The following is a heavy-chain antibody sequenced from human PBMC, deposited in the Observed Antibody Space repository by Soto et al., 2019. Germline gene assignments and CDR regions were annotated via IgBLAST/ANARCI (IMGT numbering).Heavy chain of an antibody. D-gene: IGHD2-2*01. CDR3: ARGGAIDVFDI. CDR1: GGSISSYY. Sequence: SETLSLTCTVSGGSISSYYWSWIRQPPGKGLEWIGYIYYSGSTNYNPSLKSRVTISVDTSKNQFSLKLSSVTAADTAVYYCARGGAIDVFDIGGQGTMVTVSS. J-gene: IGHJ3*02. CDR2: IYYSGST. V-gene: IGHV4-59*01.